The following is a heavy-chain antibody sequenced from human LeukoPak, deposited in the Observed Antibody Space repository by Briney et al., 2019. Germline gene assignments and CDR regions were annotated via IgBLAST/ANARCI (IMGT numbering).Heavy chain of an antibody. V-gene: IGHV4-59*01. Sequence: SETLSLTCTVSGGSISSYYWSWIRQPPGKGLEWIGYIYYSGSTNYNPSLKSRVTISVDTSKNQFSLKLSSVTAADTAVYYCARQGDGYCSSTNCLYTFDYWGQGILVTVSS. CDR1: GGSISSYY. CDR3: ARQGDGYCSSTNCLYTFDY. CDR2: IYYSGST. D-gene: IGHD2-2*03. J-gene: IGHJ4*02.